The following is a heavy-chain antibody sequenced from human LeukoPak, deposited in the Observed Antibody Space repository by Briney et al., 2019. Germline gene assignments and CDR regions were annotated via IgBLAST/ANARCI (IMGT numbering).Heavy chain of an antibody. CDR2: MNPNTGDT. CDR1: GYTFNGYD. Sequence: ASVKVSCKASGYTFNGYDINWVRQATGQGLEWMGWMNPNTGDTGYAQKFQGRVTMTRNTSIDTAYMELSGLKSEHTAVYYCTRGSLSGSSRDYWGQGTLVTVSS. CDR3: TRGSLSGSSRDY. J-gene: IGHJ4*02. D-gene: IGHD1-26*01. V-gene: IGHV1-8*01.